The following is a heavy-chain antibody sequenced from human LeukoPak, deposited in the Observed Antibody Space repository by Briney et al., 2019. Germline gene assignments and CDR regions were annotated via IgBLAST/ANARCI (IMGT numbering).Heavy chain of an antibody. Sequence: PSETLSLTCTVSGGSISNSSFYWGWIRQPPGKGLECIASISYPGSTFYNPSLRSRVTISVDTSKDQFSLRLNSVTAADTAVYYCVAGYTTFLYYFDYWGQGTLVTVSS. CDR1: GGSISNSSFY. D-gene: IGHD2/OR15-2a*01. CDR2: ISYPGST. J-gene: IGHJ4*02. CDR3: VAGYTTFLYYFDY. V-gene: IGHV4-39*01.